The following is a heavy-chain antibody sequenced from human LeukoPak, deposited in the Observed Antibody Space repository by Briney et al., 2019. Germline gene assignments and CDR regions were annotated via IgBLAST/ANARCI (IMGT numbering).Heavy chain of an antibody. J-gene: IGHJ4*02. CDR2: ISAYNGST. V-gene: IGHV1-18*04. CDR1: GYTFTSYG. Sequence: ASVKVSCKASGYTFTSYGISWVRQAPGQGLEWMGWISAYNGSTNYAQKLQGRVTMTTDTSTSTAYMELRSLRSDDTAVYYCARAGAGGIVVVPAALLVDYWGQGTLVTVSS. D-gene: IGHD2-2*01. CDR3: ARAGAGGIVVVPAALLVDY.